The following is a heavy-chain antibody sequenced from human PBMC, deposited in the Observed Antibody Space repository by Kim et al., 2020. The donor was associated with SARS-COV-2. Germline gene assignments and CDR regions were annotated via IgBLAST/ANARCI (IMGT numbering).Heavy chain of an antibody. V-gene: IGHV1-18*04. CDR1: GYTFTSYG. J-gene: IGHJ6*02. Sequence: ASVKVSCKASGYTFTSYGISWVRQAPGQGLEWMGWISAYNGNTNYAQKLQGRVTMTTDTSTSTAYMELRSLRSDDTAVYYCARGGYMGSSWYHRGYYYYGMDGWGQGTTVTVSS. CDR2: ISAYNGNT. CDR3: ARGGYMGSSWYHRGYYYYGMDG. D-gene: IGHD6-13*01.